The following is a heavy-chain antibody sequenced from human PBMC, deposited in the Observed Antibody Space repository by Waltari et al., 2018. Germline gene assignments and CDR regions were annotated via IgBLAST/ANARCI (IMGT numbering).Heavy chain of an antibody. CDR2: INPKSGGT. Sequence: QAQLGQSGAEVTKPGASVQVSCKPTGSTFTDSQIHWVRQAPGQGLEWMGWINPKSGGTYYAQTFQGWVTMTRDTSTSTVYMELSSLKSDDTAMYYCARRSCTGECYAPYVYWGQGSLVTVSS. CDR1: GSTFTDSQ. D-gene: IGHD2-8*02. V-gene: IGHV1-2*04. J-gene: IGHJ4*02. CDR3: ARRSCTGECYAPYVY.